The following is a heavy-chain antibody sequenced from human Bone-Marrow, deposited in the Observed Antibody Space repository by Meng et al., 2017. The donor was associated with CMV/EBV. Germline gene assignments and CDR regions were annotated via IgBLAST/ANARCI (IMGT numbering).Heavy chain of an antibody. J-gene: IGHJ4*02. CDR2: ISSGSSHI. V-gene: IGHV3-21*01. Sequence: GGSLRLSCAASGFTFSSYNLNWVRQAPGKGLEWVSSISSGSSHINYADSVKGRFTISRDDAKNSLYLQMNSLRAEDTAVYYCANTNDYGGYSLNWGQGTRVHGSS. CDR1: GFTFSSYN. CDR3: ANTNDYGGYSLN. D-gene: IGHD4-23*01.